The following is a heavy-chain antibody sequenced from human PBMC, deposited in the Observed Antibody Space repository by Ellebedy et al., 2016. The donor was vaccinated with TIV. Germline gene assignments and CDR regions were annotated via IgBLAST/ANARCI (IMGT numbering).Heavy chain of an antibody. Sequence: PGGSLRLSCAVSGFTFSSYWMQWVRQAPGKGLELVAKIKEDGSLKYYVDAVKGRFAISRDNAKNSLYLQMNSLRAEDTAVYYCARYGNLGYWGQGTLVTVSS. CDR3: ARYGNLGY. V-gene: IGHV3-7*03. CDR1: GFTFSSYW. CDR2: IKEDGSLK. D-gene: IGHD1-1*01. J-gene: IGHJ4*02.